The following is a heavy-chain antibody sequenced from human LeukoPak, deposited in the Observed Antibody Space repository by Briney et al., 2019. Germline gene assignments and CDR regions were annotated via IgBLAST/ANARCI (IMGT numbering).Heavy chain of an antibody. D-gene: IGHD3-10*01. Sequence: GGSLRLSCVASGYTFSVYWMSWVRQAPGKGLEWVANIKEDGSEKYYVDSVKGRYTISRDNAKNSLYLQKSSLRDEDTAVYYCARGGSWFAPWGQGTLVTVSS. CDR1: GYTFSVYW. CDR3: ARGGSWFAP. J-gene: IGHJ5*02. V-gene: IGHV3-7*01. CDR2: IKEDGSEK.